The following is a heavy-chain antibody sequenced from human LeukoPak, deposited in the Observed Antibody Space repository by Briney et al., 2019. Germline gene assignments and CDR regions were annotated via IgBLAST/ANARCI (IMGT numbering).Heavy chain of an antibody. CDR1: GGTFSSYA. V-gene: IGHV1-69*13. D-gene: IGHD2-2*02. J-gene: IGHJ6*03. Sequence: SVKVSCKASGGTFSSYAISWVRQAPGQGLEWMGGIIPIFGTANYAQKFQGRVTITADESTSTAYMELSSLRSEDTAVYYCATGSQGYCSSTSCYTTGAYYYYYMDVWGKGTTVTVSS. CDR2: IIPIFGTA. CDR3: ATGSQGYCSSTSCYTTGAYYYYYMDV.